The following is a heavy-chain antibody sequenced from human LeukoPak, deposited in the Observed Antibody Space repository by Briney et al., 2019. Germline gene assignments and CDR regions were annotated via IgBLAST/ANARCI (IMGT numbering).Heavy chain of an antibody. D-gene: IGHD3-10*01. Sequence: GGSLRLSCAASGFTFSSYAMSWVRQAPGKGLEWVSAISGSGDSTYYADSVKGRFTISRDNSKNTLYLQMNSLRAEDTAVYYCANSRGVIPTYFDYWGQGTLVTVSS. CDR3: ANSRGVIPTYFDY. CDR2: ISGSGDST. CDR1: GFTFSSYA. V-gene: IGHV3-23*01. J-gene: IGHJ4*02.